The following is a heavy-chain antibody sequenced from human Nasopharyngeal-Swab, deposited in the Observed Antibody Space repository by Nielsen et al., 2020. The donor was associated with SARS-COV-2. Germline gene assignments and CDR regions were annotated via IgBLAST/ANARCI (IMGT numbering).Heavy chain of an antibody. CDR3: ASRGAAADPSTRDLPYSRRTFDL. CDR2: VHSDGNT. CDR1: GFTVSSSY. J-gene: IGHJ2*01. Sequence: ETLSLTCAASGFTVSSSYMSWVRQAPGKGLEWVSTVHSDGNTYFADSVRGRFTSSRDNSKNTLSLQMNSLRAEDTAVYYCASRGAAADPSTRDLPYSRRTFDLWGRGTLVTVSS. V-gene: IGHV3-53*01. D-gene: IGHD6-13*01.